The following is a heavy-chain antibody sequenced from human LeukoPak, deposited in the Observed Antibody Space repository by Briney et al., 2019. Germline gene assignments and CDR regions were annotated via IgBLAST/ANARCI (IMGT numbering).Heavy chain of an antibody. J-gene: IGHJ6*03. CDR3: ARARGYSGYVAYYMDV. Sequence: ASVKVSCKASGYTFTSYDINWVRQATGQGLEWMGWMNPNRGNTGYAQKFQGRVTMTRNTSISTAYMELSSLRSEDTAVYYCARARGYSGYVAYYMDVWGKGTTVTVSS. CDR1: GYTFTSYD. CDR2: MNPNRGNT. D-gene: IGHD5-12*01. V-gene: IGHV1-8*01.